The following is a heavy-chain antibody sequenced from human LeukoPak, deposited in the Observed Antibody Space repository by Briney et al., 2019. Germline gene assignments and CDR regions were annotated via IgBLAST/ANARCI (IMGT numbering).Heavy chain of an antibody. CDR3: ARGRGGNWDLDY. Sequence: SETLSLTCAVYGGSFSGYYWSWIRQPPGKGPGWIGEINHSGSTNYNPSLKSRVTISVDTSKNQFSLKLSSVTAADTAVYYCARGRGGNWDLDYWGQGTLVTVSS. D-gene: IGHD4-23*01. CDR1: GGSFSGYY. CDR2: INHSGST. V-gene: IGHV4-34*01. J-gene: IGHJ4*02.